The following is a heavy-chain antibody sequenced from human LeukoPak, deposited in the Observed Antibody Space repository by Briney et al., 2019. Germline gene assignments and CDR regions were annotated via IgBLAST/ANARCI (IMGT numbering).Heavy chain of an antibody. J-gene: IGHJ6*02. CDR2: IYYTGST. CDR1: GGSISNKY. CDR3: AREGSSWFYGMDV. D-gene: IGHD6-13*01. V-gene: IGHV4-59*01. Sequence: PSETLSLTCSISGGSISNKYWSWLRQPPGKGLEWIGYIYYTGSTNYNPSLKSRVTISLDTPKNQFSLKLSSVTAADTAVYYCAREGSSWFYGMDVWGQGTTVTVSS.